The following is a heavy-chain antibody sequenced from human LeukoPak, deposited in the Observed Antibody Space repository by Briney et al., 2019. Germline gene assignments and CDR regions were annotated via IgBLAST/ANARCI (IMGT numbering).Heavy chain of an antibody. Sequence: GGSLRLSCAASGFTFSNYAMSRVRQAPRKGPEWLSTFSASGANTYYADSVRGRFTISRDNSKDTLYLQMDGLRAEDTAFYYCARSPLSTLKSFDSWGQGTLVSVSS. V-gene: IGHV3-23*01. CDR2: FSASGANT. CDR1: GFTFSNYA. D-gene: IGHD3-16*01. J-gene: IGHJ4*02. CDR3: ARSPLSTLKSFDS.